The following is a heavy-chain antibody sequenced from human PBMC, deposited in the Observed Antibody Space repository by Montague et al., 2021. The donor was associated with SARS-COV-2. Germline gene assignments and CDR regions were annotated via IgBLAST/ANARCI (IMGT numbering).Heavy chain of an antibody. D-gene: IGHD2-8*01. V-gene: IGHV4-39*01. CDR2: ISCTGRT. Sequence: SETLSLTCTVSGGSISSPDYYWGWIRPSPGKGLEWIGSISCTGRTYYNPSLRSRVSFSMDTSKNHFSLSLSSVTVADTAVYFCARQLPSYCATNKCYPYYFDGWGQGALVTVSS. CDR1: GGSISSPDYY. CDR3: ARQLPSYCATNKCYPYYFDG. J-gene: IGHJ4*02.